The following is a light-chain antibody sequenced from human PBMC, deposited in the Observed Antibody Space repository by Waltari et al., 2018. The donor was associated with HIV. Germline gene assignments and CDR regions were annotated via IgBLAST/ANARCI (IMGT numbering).Light chain of an antibody. V-gene: IGLV2-18*02. CDR3: SSYTSSNTWV. CDR1: SSDVGYYNR. CDR2: EVS. Sequence: QSALTQPPSVSGSPGQSVTISCTGTSSDVGYYNRFSWYQQPPGPAPILMIFEVSNRPSGVTDRFSVSKADNTASLTISGLQAEDEADYYCSSYTSSNTWVFGGGTKLTVL. J-gene: IGLJ3*02.